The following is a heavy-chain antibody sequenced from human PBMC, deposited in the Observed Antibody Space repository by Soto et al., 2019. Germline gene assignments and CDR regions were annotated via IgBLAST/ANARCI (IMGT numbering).Heavy chain of an antibody. CDR3: ARHSPVPPATPNNCFDP. Sequence: ASVKVSCKASGYTFSNYAISWVRQAPGQGLEWMGWISGHNGKTQYAQKVQDRVTLTTDTSTSTAYMELRSLRYDDTAVYYCARHSPVPPATPNNCFDPWGQGTLVTVSS. D-gene: IGHD2-2*02. V-gene: IGHV1-18*01. J-gene: IGHJ5*02. CDR2: ISGHNGKT. CDR1: GYTFSNYA.